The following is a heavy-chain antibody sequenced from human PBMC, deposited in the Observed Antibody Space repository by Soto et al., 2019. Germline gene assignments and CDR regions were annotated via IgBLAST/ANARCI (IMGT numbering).Heavy chain of an antibody. J-gene: IGHJ5*02. CDR2: IYYSGST. D-gene: IGHD1-26*01. CDR3: ATQEVGGSYVYTFDP. CDR1: VRSISSSNYY. Sequence: SETLSLTCTVSVRSISSSNYYWGWIRQPPGKGLEWIGSIYYSGSTYYNPSLKSRVTISVDTSKNQFSLKLSSVTAADTAVYYCATQEVGGSYVYTFDPWGQGTLVTVSS. V-gene: IGHV4-39*01.